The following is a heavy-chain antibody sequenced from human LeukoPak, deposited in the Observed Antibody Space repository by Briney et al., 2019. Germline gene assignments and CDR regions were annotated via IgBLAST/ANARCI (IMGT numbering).Heavy chain of an antibody. V-gene: IGHV1-69*13. J-gene: IGHJ4*02. D-gene: IGHD3-3*01. CDR1: GGTFSSYA. Sequence: SVKVSCKASGGTFSSYAISWVRQAPGQGLEWMGGIIPIFDTANYAQKFQGRVTITADESTSTAYMELSSLRSEDTAVYYCARGGTIFGVVEIDYWGQGTLVTVSS. CDR2: IIPIFDTA. CDR3: ARGGTIFGVVEIDY.